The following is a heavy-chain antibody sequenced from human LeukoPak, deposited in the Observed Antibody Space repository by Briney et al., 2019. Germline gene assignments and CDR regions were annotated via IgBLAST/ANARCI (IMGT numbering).Heavy chain of an antibody. Sequence: ASVKVSCKASGYTLTGYYMHWVRQAPGQGLEWMGRINPNSGGTNYAQKFQGRVTMTRDTSISTAYMELSRLRSDDTAVYYCAVQYYDILTGYLAPNFDYWGQGTLVTVSS. V-gene: IGHV1-2*06. J-gene: IGHJ4*02. CDR3: AVQYYDILTGYLAPNFDY. CDR2: INPNSGGT. CDR1: GYTLTGYY. D-gene: IGHD3-9*01.